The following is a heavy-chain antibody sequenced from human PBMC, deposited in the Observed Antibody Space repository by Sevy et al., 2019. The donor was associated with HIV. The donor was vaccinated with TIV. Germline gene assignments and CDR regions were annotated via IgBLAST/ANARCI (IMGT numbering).Heavy chain of an antibody. D-gene: IGHD3-3*01. Sequence: SETLSLTCTVSGGSISSGGYYWSWIRQHPGKGLEWIGYIYYSGSTYYNPSLKSRVTISVDTSKNQFSLKLSSVTAADTAGYYGARGESFGVRLAWFDPWGQGTLVTVSS. CDR1: GGSISSGGYY. CDR3: ARGESFGVRLAWFDP. V-gene: IGHV4-31*03. J-gene: IGHJ5*02. CDR2: IYYSGST.